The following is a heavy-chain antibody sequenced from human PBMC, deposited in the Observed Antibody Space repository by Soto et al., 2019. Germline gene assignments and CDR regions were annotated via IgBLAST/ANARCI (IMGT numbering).Heavy chain of an antibody. CDR3: ARDLCSGYYCFDY. CDR1: GVTFRNYG. J-gene: IGHJ4*02. V-gene: IGHV3-33*01. D-gene: IGHD3-3*01. Sequence: PXGSLRLSCATSGVTFRNYGMHWVRRAPGKGLEWVAVIWYDGSKKYYADSVKGRFTISRDDSMNTLYLEMNNLRVEDTAVYYCARDLCSGYYCFDYWGQGTLVTVSS. CDR2: IWYDGSKK.